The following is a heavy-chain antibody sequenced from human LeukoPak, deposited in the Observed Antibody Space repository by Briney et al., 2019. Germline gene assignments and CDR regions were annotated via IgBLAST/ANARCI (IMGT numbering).Heavy chain of an antibody. CDR3: ARSFRRYGMDV. CDR2: IDSSGNTR. V-gene: IGHV3-48*03. Sequence: GGSLRLSCAASGFIFSSFEMRWVRQAPGKGLQWVSYIDSSGNTRYYADSVKGRFTISRDNAQNSLYLQMNSLRVEDTAVYYCARSFRRYGMDVWGQGTTVTVSS. J-gene: IGHJ6*02. CDR1: GFIFSSFE. D-gene: IGHD3-10*01.